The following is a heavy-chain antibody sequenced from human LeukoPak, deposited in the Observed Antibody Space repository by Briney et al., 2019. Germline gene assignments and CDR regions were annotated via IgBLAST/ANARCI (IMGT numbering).Heavy chain of an antibody. CDR3: TRDFDGYDHY. CDR2: INSDGTST. CDR1: GFTFSSYW. D-gene: IGHD5-12*01. V-gene: IGHV3-74*01. J-gene: IGHJ4*02. Sequence: GGSLRLSCAASGFTFSSYWMHWVRQARGKGLVWVSRINSDGTSTGYADSVKGRFTISRDNGKNTLYLQMNSLRPEDTAVYYCTRDFDGYDHYWGQGTLVTVSS.